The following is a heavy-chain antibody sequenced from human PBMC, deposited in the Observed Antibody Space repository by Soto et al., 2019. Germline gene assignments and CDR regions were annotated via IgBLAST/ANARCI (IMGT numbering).Heavy chain of an antibody. CDR2: ISAYNGNT. D-gene: IGHD2-2*01. CDR1: GYTFTSYG. V-gene: IGHV1-18*01. Sequence: QVQLVQSGAEVKKPGASVKVSCKASGYTFTSYGISWVRQAPGQGLEWMGWISAYNGNTNYAQKLQGRVTMTTDTSTSTAYMELRSLRSDATAVYYCARDTLYCISTSCQTFYDYYGMDVWGQGTTVTVSS. CDR3: ARDTLYCISTSCQTFYDYYGMDV. J-gene: IGHJ6*02.